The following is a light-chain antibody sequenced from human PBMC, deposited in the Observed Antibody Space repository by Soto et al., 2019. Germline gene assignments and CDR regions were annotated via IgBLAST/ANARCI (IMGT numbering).Light chain of an antibody. CDR3: QQYGSSTLT. Sequence: EIVLTQSPGTLSLSPGERATLSCRASQSVSSNYLAWYQQKPGQAPRLLIYGASSRATGIPGRFSGSGSGTDFTLTISRLEPEDFAVYHCQQYGSSTLTFGGWTKVEIK. V-gene: IGKV3-20*01. CDR2: GAS. J-gene: IGKJ4*01. CDR1: QSVSSNY.